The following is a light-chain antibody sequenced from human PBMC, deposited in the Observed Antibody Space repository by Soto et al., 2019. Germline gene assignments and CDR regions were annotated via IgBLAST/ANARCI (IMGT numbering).Light chain of an antibody. CDR1: KNINNY. CDR2: DAS. CDR3: HQYENLPT. J-gene: IGKJ5*01. V-gene: IGKV1-33*01. Sequence: IQMTQTRSSLSASVGDSVTNTCQASKNINNYLNWYQQKPGRAPKLLIYDASNLEAGVPSRFRGSGSGTDFTFTISLLQPEDIATYYSHQYENLPTFCHGTRLEIK.